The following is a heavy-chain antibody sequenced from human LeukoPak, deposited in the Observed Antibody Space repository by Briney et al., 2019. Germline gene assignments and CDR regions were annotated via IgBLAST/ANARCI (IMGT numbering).Heavy chain of an antibody. CDR3: ARDGFNDRSGDNDGFDM. CDR1: GLTISSSG. Sequence: GGSLRLSCAASGLTISSSGMSWVRQAPGKGLEWVSAISGSGDRTHYADSARGRFTISRDTSKDTLYLQMNSLRADDTAVYYCARDGFNDRSGDNDGFDMWGQGTMVTVSS. J-gene: IGHJ3*02. V-gene: IGHV3-23*01. D-gene: IGHD1-1*01. CDR2: ISGSGDRT.